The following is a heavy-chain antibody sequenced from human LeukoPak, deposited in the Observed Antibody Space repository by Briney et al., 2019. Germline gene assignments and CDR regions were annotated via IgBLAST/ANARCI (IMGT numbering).Heavy chain of an antibody. CDR3: AIQGSVTCSGGSCPLEYYYGMDV. J-gene: IGHJ6*04. V-gene: IGHV1-69*01. Sequence: SVKVSCKASGGTFSSYAISWVRQAPGQGLEWMGGIIPIFGTANYAQKLQGRVTITADESTSTAYMELSSLRSEDTAVYYCAIQGSVTCSGGSCPLEYYYGMDVWGKGTTVTVSS. CDR1: GGTFSSYA. CDR2: IIPIFGTA. D-gene: IGHD2-15*01.